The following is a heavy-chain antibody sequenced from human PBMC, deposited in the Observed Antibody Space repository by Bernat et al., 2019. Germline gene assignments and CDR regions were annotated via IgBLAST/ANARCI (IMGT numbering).Heavy chain of an antibody. CDR2: IYYSGST. J-gene: IGHJ4*02. CDR1: GGSISSYN. CDR3: AREGGIVGAKYFDY. V-gene: IGHV4-59*01. D-gene: IGHD1-26*01. Sequence: QVQLQESGPGLVKPSETLSLTCTVSGGSISSYNWSWIRQPPGKGLEWIGYIYYSGSTNYNPSLKSRVTISVDTSKNQFSLKLSSVTAADTAVYYCAREGGIVGAKYFDYWGQGTLVTVSS.